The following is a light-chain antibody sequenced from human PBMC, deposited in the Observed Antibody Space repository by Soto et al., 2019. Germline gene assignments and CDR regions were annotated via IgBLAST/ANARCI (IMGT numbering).Light chain of an antibody. V-gene: IGKV1-5*01. CDR2: DAF. CDR3: QQYNSFPLS. Sequence: DIQMTQSPSTLSASVGDRVTITCRASQRISNYLAWYQQKPGKAPRLLIYDAFSFERGGPSSFRGSGSGTEFNLTISRLPPGDFATYYCQQYNSFPLSFGPGTKVDIK. J-gene: IGKJ3*01. CDR1: QRISNY.